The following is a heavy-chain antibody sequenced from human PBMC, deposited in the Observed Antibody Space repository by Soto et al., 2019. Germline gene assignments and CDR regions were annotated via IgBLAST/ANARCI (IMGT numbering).Heavy chain of an antibody. J-gene: IGHJ4*02. Sequence: VQLVQSGTEVKEPGASVRVSCKASGYTFTAHSLHWARQAPGQGLEWMGWIIVSHDWPRYAPQFQVRLTFETDTTGTTSYLHLTRLTPDDTALYFCAREPEDGVPGDYWGQVT. CDR1: GYTFTAHS. CDR2: IIVSHDWP. D-gene: IGHD2-8*01. V-gene: IGHV1-3*01. CDR3: AREPEDGVPGDY.